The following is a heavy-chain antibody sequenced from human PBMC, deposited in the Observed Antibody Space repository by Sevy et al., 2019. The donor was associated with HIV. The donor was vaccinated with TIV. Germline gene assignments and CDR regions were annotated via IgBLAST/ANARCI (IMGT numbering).Heavy chain of an antibody. Sequence: SETLSLTCTVSGGSVSSGSDYWSWIRQPPGKGLEWIGYIYYSGSTNYNPSLKSRVTISVDTSKNQFSLKLSSVTAADTAVYYCAREGEGTIIPDNYYMDVWGKGTTVTVSS. CDR3: AREGEGTIIPDNYYMDV. CDR1: GGSVSSGSDY. D-gene: IGHD1-1*01. CDR2: IYYSGST. V-gene: IGHV4-61*01. J-gene: IGHJ6*03.